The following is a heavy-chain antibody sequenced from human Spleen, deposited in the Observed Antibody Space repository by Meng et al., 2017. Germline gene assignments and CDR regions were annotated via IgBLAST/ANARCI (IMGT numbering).Heavy chain of an antibody. V-gene: IGHV3-64*01. CDR3: ARANFGY. CDR2: ISSNGVTT. J-gene: IGHJ4*02. Sequence: GESLKISCAASGFTFSSYAMHWVRQAPGKGLEIVSGISSNGVTTYYANSVKGRFTISRDNSKNTLYLQMGSLRADDMAVYYCARANFGYWGQGTLVTVS. CDR1: GFTFSSYA.